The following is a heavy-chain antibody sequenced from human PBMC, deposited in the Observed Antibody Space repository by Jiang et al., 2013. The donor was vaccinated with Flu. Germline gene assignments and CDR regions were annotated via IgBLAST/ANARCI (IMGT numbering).Heavy chain of an antibody. CDR1: GYTFTGYY. J-gene: IGHJ6*02. CDR2: INPNSGGT. V-gene: IGHV1-2*04. Sequence: QLVESGAEVKKPGASVKVSCKASGYTFTGYYMHWVRQAPGQGLEWMGWINPNSGGTNYAQKFQGWVTMTRDTSISTAYMELSRLRSDDTAVYYCARGHYGDYYYYGMDVWGQGTTVTVSS. D-gene: IGHD4-17*01. CDR3: ARGHYGDYYYYGMDV.